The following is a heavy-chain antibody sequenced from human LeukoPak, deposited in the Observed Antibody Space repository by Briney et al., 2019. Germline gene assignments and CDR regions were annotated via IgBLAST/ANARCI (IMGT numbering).Heavy chain of an antibody. J-gene: IGHJ5*02. CDR3: ARAIYGDPLDL. CDR1: GYNFAAYY. Sequence: GASVKVSCKASGYNFAAYYFHWVRQAPGQGLEWMGWMSPNTGDANYAHNFRGRVAMTRDPSITTAYLDLTSLGSGDTAIYYCARAIYGDPLDLWGQGTLVSVAS. CDR2: MSPNTGDA. V-gene: IGHV1-2*02. D-gene: IGHD3-3*01.